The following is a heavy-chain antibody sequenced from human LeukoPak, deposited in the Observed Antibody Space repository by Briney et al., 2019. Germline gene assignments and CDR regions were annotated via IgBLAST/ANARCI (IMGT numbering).Heavy chain of an antibody. D-gene: IGHD6-19*01. J-gene: IGHJ6*02. Sequence: PSETLSLTCTVSGGSITSSSYYWGWIRQPPGKGLEWIVSIYYSGSTYYKPSLKSRLTMSVDTSKNQFSLKLSSVTAADTAVYYCARADIAVAGMFLGMDVWGQGTTVTVSS. CDR2: IYYSGST. V-gene: IGHV4-39*07. CDR3: ARADIAVAGMFLGMDV. CDR1: GGSITSSSYY.